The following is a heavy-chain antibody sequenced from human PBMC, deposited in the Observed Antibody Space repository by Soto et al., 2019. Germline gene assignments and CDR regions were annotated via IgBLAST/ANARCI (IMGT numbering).Heavy chain of an antibody. D-gene: IGHD3-22*01. Sequence: SETLSLTSAVYGGSFSGYYWSWIRQPPGEGLEWIGEINHSGSTNYNPSLKSRVTISVETSKTQFSLKRNAGTAELTPGNKCARVTGLYYDSSGLLDNWGQGTLDPVSS. J-gene: IGHJ4*02. CDR1: GGSFSGYY. CDR3: ARVTGLYYDSSGLLDN. V-gene: IGHV4-34*01. CDR2: INHSGST.